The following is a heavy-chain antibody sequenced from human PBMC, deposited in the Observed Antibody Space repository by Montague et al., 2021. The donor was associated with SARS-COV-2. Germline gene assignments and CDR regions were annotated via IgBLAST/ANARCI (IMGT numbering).Heavy chain of an antibody. J-gene: IGHJ3*02. CDR3: ARDQGISMIVVVIGAFDI. Sequence: TLSLTCTVSGGSISSGGYYWSWIRQHPGKGLEWIGYIYYSGSTYYXPSLKSRVTISVDTSKNQFSLKLSSVTAAATAVYSCARDQGISMIVVVIGAFDIWGQGTMVTVSS. CDR2: IYYSGST. D-gene: IGHD3-22*01. CDR1: GGSISSGGYY. V-gene: IGHV4-31*03.